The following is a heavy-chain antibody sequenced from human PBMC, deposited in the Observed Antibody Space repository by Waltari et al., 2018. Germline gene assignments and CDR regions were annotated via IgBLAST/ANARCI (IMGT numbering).Heavy chain of an antibody. CDR3: AREDPARSSCLDY. J-gene: IGHJ4*02. CDR2: IYYSGST. V-gene: IGHV4-31*03. CDR1: GGSISSGGYY. Sequence: QVQLQESGPGLVKPSQTLSLTCTVSGGSISSGGYYWSWIRQHPGKGLEWIGYIYYSGSTYYNPSLKIRVTISVDTSKNQFSLKLSSVTAADTAVYYCAREDPARSSCLDYWGQGTLVTVSS. D-gene: IGHD6-13*01.